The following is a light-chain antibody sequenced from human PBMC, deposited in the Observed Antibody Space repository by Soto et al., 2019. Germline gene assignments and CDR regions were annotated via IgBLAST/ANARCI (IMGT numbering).Light chain of an antibody. CDR3: QQYENSPRT. V-gene: IGKV3-20*01. CDR1: QSVNSN. CDR2: GAS. J-gene: IGKJ1*01. Sequence: EIVLTQSPGTLSLSPGERATLSCRASQSVNSNLAWYQQRPGQRPRVLMYGASSRATGSPDRFSGSGSGTDFTLTISRLEPEDFAVYYCQQYENSPRTFGQGTKVEIK.